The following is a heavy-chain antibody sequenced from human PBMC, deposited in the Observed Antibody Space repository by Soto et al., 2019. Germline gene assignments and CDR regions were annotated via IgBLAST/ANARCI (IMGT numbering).Heavy chain of an antibody. V-gene: IGHV4-59*01. Sequence: SETLSLTCTVSGGSISSYYWSWIRQPPGKGLEWIGCIYYSGSTYYNPSLKSRVTISVDTSKNQFSLKLSSVTAADTAVYYCANGTETTRWASRARGSSVPGSS. CDR2: IYYSGST. J-gene: IGHJ4*02. CDR1: GGSISSYY. CDR3: ANGTETTRWAS. D-gene: IGHD1-1*01.